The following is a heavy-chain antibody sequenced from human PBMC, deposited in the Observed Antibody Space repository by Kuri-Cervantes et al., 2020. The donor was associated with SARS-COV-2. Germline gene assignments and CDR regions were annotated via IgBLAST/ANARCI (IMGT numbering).Heavy chain of an antibody. V-gene: IGHV4-59*01. D-gene: IGHD1-26*01. Sequence: GSLRLSCTVSGGSISTYYWSWIRQPPGKGLEWIGYLYYSGSTNYNPSLKSRVTISLDTSKNQFSLKLSSVTAADTAVYYCATGSYYVAYDYWGQGTRVTVSS. J-gene: IGHJ4*02. CDR3: ATGSYYVAYDY. CDR2: LYYSGST. CDR1: GGSISTYY.